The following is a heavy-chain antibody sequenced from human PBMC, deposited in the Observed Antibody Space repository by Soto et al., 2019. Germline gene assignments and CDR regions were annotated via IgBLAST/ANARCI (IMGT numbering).Heavy chain of an antibody. J-gene: IGHJ4*02. CDR2: INPHSGDT. CDR1: GYSFTSYD. D-gene: IGHD2-15*01. Sequence: SVKVSCKASGYSFTSYDMTWVRQAPGQGLEWMGWINPHSGDTNYAQNFQGWVTMTRDTSMNTAYMELSSLRSDDTAVYYCASSQFSASRSELHYHFECWGQGTMVTVSS. CDR3: ASSQFSASRSELHYHFEC. V-gene: IGHV1-2*04.